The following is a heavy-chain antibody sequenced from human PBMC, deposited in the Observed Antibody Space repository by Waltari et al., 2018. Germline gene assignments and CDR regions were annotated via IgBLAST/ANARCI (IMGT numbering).Heavy chain of an antibody. CDR1: GYTLTELS. D-gene: IGHD1-26*01. J-gene: IGHJ4*02. CDR3: ATDQRAGRELRLRYFGY. V-gene: IGHV1-24*01. Sequence: QVQLVQSGAEVKKPGASVKVSCKVSGYTLTELSMHWVRQAPGKGLEWMGGFYPEDGETIYAQKFQGRVTMTEDTSTDTAYMELSSLRSEDTAVYYCATDQRAGRELRLRYFGYWGQGTLVTVSS. CDR2: FYPEDGET.